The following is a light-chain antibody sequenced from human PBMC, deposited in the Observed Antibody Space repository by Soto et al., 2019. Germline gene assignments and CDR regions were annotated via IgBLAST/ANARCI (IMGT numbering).Light chain of an antibody. Sequence: EIVLTQSPGTRSLSPGERATLSCRASQSVSSSYLAWYQQKPGQAPRLLIYGASSRATGIPDRFCGSGSGTDFTLTISRLEPEDFAVYYCKQYGSSPYTFGQGTKLEIK. CDR2: GAS. J-gene: IGKJ2*01. CDR1: QSVSSSY. CDR3: KQYGSSPYT. V-gene: IGKV3-20*01.